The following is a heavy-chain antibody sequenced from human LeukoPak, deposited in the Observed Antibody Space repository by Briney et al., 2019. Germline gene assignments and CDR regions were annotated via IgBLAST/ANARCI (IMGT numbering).Heavy chain of an antibody. CDR2: INHSGST. CDR1: IDSFTNYY. J-gene: IGHJ5*02. CDR3: ARLTGYSSESWFDP. Sequence: SETLSLTCAVYIDSFTNYYWNWIRQPPGKGLEWIGEINHSGSTNYNPSLKSRVTISVDTSKNQFSLKLSSVTAAGTAVYYCARLTGYSSESWFDPWGQGTLVTVSS. D-gene: IGHD3-9*01. V-gene: IGHV4-34*01.